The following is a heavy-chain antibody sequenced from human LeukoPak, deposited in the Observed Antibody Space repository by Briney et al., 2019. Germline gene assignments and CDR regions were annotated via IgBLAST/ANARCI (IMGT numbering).Heavy chain of an antibody. CDR3: AKDLSRLYYYYGMDV. CDR2: IGGRDGST. V-gene: IGHV3-23*01. D-gene: IGHD2/OR15-2a*01. Sequence: GGSLRLSCAASGFTFSSYGMSWVRQAPGKGLEWVSAIGGRDGSTYYADSVKGRFTISRDNSKNTLYLQMNSLRAEDTAVYYCAKDLSRLYYYYGMDVWGQGTTVTVSS. CDR1: GFTFSSYG. J-gene: IGHJ6*02.